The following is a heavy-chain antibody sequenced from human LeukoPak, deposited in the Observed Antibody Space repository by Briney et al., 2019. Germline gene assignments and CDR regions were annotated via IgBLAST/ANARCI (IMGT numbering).Heavy chain of an antibody. CDR2: ISGSGGST. CDR1: GFTFSSHA. CDR3: AKDLSGGVGATMADAFDI. J-gene: IGHJ3*02. D-gene: IGHD1-26*01. Sequence: GGSLRLSCAASGFTFSSHAMSWVRQAPGKGLEWVSAISGSGGSTYYADSMKGRFTISRDNSKNTLYLQMNSLRAEDTAVYYCAKDLSGGVGATMADAFDIWGQGTMVTVSS. V-gene: IGHV3-23*01.